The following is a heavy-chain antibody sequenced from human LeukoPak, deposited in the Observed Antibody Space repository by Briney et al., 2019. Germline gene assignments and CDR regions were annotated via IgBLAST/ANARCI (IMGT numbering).Heavy chain of an antibody. Sequence: SETLSLTCTVSGGSIGSHYWNWIRQPPGKGLEWIGYIYYSGRTNYNPSLKSRVTISVDTSKNQFSLNLSSVTAADTAVYYCARHGGFNAPIDYWGQGTLVTVSS. CDR2: IYYSGRT. CDR3: ARHGGFNAPIDY. D-gene: IGHD2-15*01. J-gene: IGHJ4*02. CDR1: GGSIGSHY. V-gene: IGHV4-59*08.